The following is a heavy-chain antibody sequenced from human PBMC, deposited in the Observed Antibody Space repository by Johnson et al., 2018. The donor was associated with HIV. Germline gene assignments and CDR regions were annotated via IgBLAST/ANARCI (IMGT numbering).Heavy chain of an antibody. Sequence: VQLVESGGGLVKPGGSLRLSCAASGFTFSNAWMSWVRQAPGKGLEWVSGINWNGGSTGYVDSVKGRFTISRDNAKNSLYLQMNSLRAEDTALYYCARAHSGSYYDAFDIWGQGTMVTVSS. J-gene: IGHJ3*02. CDR1: GFTFSNAW. D-gene: IGHD1-26*01. CDR2: INWNGGST. CDR3: ARAHSGSYYDAFDI. V-gene: IGHV3-20*04.